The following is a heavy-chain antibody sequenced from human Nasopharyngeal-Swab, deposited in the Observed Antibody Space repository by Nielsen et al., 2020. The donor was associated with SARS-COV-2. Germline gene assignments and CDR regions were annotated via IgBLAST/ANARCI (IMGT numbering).Heavy chain of an antibody. CDR2: ISSSSSTI. J-gene: IGHJ6*02. CDR3: ARGATILGGHASRMDV. V-gene: IGHV3-48*02. D-gene: IGHD3-3*01. CDR1: GFTFSSYG. Sequence: GGSLRLSCAAPGFTFSSYGMNWVRQAPGKGLEWVSYISSSSSTIYYADSVKGRFTISRDNAKNSLYLQMNSLRDEDTAVYYCARGATILGGHASRMDVWGQGTTVTVSS.